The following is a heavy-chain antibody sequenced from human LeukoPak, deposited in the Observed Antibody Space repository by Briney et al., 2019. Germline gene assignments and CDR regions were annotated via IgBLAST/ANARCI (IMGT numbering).Heavy chain of an antibody. CDR1: GGTFSSYA. Sequence: SVKVSCKASGGTFSSYAISWVRQAPGQGLEWMGGIIPIFGTANYAQKFQGRVTITADEPTSTAYMELSSLRSEDTAVYYCARSLRDFWSGFDYWGQGTLVTVSS. CDR2: IIPIFGTA. V-gene: IGHV1-69*01. D-gene: IGHD3-3*01. J-gene: IGHJ4*02. CDR3: ARSLRDFWSGFDY.